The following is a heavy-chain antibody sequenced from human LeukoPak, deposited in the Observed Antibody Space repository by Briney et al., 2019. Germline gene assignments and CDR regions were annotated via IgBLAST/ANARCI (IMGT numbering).Heavy chain of an antibody. V-gene: IGHV3-21*04. J-gene: IGHJ4*02. CDR2: IGGSSRHK. Sequence: GGSLRLSCAASGFTFSSYTMNWVRQAPGKGLEWVSSIGGSSRHKYYADSVKGRFTISRDNSKNTLYLQMNSLRAEDTAVYYCATDSGYDYWADWGQGTLVTVSS. D-gene: IGHD5-12*01. CDR3: ATDSGYDYWAD. CDR1: GFTFSSYT.